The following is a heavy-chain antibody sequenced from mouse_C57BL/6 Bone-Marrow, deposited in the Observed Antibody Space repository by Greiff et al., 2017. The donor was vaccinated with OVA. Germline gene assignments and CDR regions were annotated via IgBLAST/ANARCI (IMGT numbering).Heavy chain of an antibody. J-gene: IGHJ2*01. CDR1: GYTFTSYG. Sequence: QVQLKESGAELARPGASVKLSCKASGYTFTSYGISWVKQRTGQGLEWIGEIYPRSGNTYYNEKFKGKATLTADKSSSTAYMELRSLTSEDSAVYFCAREDYYGSVYWGQGTTLTVSS. CDR2: IYPRSGNT. D-gene: IGHD1-1*01. V-gene: IGHV1-81*01. CDR3: AREDYYGSVY.